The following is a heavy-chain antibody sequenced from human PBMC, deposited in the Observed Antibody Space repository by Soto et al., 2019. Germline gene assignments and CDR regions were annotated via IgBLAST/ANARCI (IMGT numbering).Heavy chain of an antibody. CDR2: ISGSGGST. Sequence: PVGSLRLSCAASGFTFSSYAMSWVRQAPGKGLEWVSAISGSGGSTYYADSVKGRFTISRDNSKNTLYLQMNSLRAEDTAVYYCAKDRYYYGSGSSLLGYWGQGTLVTVS. J-gene: IGHJ4*02. CDR3: AKDRYYYGSGSSLLGY. V-gene: IGHV3-23*01. CDR1: GFTFSSYA. D-gene: IGHD3-10*01.